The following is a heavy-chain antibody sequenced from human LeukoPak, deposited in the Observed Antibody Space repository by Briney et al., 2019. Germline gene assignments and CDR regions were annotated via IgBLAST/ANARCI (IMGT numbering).Heavy chain of an antibody. CDR2: ISAYNGNT. J-gene: IGHJ3*02. CDR1: ASTFTSYG. CDR3: ARDLSYGDFVHDAFDI. D-gene: IGHD4-17*01. Sequence: ASGKVSCKASASTFTSYGISWVRQAHGQGLEWMGWISAYNGNTNYAQKLQGRVTMTTDTSTSTAYMELRSLRSDDTAVYYCARDLSYGDFVHDAFDIWGQGTMVTVSS. V-gene: IGHV1-18*01.